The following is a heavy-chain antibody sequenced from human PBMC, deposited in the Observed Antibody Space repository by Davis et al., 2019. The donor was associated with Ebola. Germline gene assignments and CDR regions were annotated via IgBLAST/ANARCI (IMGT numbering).Heavy chain of an antibody. V-gene: IGHV3-53*01. CDR2: IYSGGST. Sequence: GGSLRLSCAASGFTVSSNYMSWVRQAPGKGLEWVSVIYSGGSTYYADSVKGRFTISRDNSKNTLYLQMNSLRAEDTAVYYCARDPNDYDFWSGYNAFDIWGQGTMVTVSS. CDR3: ARDPNDYDFWSGYNAFDI. J-gene: IGHJ3*02. CDR1: GFTVSSNY. D-gene: IGHD3-3*01.